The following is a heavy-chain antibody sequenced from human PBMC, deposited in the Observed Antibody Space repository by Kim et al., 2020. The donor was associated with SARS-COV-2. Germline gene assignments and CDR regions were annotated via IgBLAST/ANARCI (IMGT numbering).Heavy chain of an antibody. Sequence: SVKVSCKASGGTFSSYAISWVRQAPGQGLEWMGGIIPIFGTANYAQKFQGRVTITADESTSTAYMELSSLRSEDTAVYYCARPYLDGTTPYYYYGMDVWGQGTTVTVSS. CDR3: ARPYLDGTTPYYYYGMDV. CDR1: GGTFSSYA. CDR2: IIPIFGTA. J-gene: IGHJ6*02. V-gene: IGHV1-69*13. D-gene: IGHD4-17*01.